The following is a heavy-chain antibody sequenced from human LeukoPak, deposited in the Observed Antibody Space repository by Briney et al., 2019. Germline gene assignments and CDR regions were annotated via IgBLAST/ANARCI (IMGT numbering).Heavy chain of an antibody. V-gene: IGHV4-31*03. J-gene: IGHJ4*02. D-gene: IGHD5-24*01. CDR2: IYYSGSS. Sequence: PSETLSLTCTVSGGSVNNGGYYWSWIRQHPGKGLEWIGYIYYSGSSYYNPSLRSRVTISVDTSKNHFSLKLSSVTAADTAVYYCARNRDGYNSFDYWGQGTLVTVSS. CDR1: GGSVNNGGYY. CDR3: ARNRDGYNSFDY.